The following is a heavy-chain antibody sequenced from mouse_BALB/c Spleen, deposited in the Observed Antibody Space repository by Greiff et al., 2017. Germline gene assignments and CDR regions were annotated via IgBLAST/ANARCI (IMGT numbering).Heavy chain of an antibody. Sequence: VQLQQPGAELVKPGASVKLSCKASGYTFTSYWMHWVKQRPGQGLEWIGEIDPSDSYTNYNQKFKGKATLTVDKSSSTAYMQLSSLTSEDSAVYYCAREIAYYGNLFDYWGQGTTLTVSS. CDR2: IDPSDSYT. J-gene: IGHJ2*01. CDR1: GYTFTSYW. D-gene: IGHD2-10*01. V-gene: IGHV1-69*02. CDR3: AREIAYYGNLFDY.